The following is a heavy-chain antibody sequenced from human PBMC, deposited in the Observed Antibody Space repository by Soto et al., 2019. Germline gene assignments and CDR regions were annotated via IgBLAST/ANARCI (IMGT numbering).Heavy chain of an antibody. V-gene: IGHV4-30-4*01. J-gene: IGHJ6*02. CDR1: GGSISSGDYY. D-gene: IGHD3-10*01. CDR2: IYYSGST. Sequence: SETLSLTCTVSGGSISSGDYYWSWIRQPPGKGLEWIGYIYYSGSTYYNPSLKSRVTISVDSSKNQFSLKLSSVTAADTAVYYCARDPPMAPPGYYYGMDVWGQGTTVTVSS. CDR3: ARDPPMAPPGYYYGMDV.